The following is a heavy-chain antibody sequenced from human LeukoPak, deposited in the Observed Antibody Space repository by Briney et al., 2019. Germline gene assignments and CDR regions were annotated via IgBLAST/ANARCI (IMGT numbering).Heavy chain of an antibody. CDR2: MNPNSGNT. Sequence: ASVKVSCKASGYTFTSYDINWVRQATGQGLEWMGWMNPNSGNTGYAQKFQGRGTMTRNTSISTAYMELSSLRSEDTAVYYCASSRAKTRGTSSIDYWGQGTLVTVSS. V-gene: IGHV1-8*01. J-gene: IGHJ4*02. CDR3: ASSRAKTRGTSSIDY. CDR1: GYTFTSYD.